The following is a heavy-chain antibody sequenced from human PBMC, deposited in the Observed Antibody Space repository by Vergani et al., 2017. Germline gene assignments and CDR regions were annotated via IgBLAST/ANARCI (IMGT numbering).Heavy chain of an antibody. D-gene: IGHD2-2*01. Sequence: EVQLVESGGGLVQPGRSLRLSCAASQFTFDDYAMHWVRQAPGKGLEWVSGISWNSGSIGYGDSVKGRFTISRDNAKNSLYLQMNSLRAEDTALYYCARDMGYCSSTSCSGFDYWGQGTLVTVSS. J-gene: IGHJ4*02. CDR3: ARDMGYCSSTSCSGFDY. V-gene: IGHV3-9*01. CDR2: ISWNSGSI. CDR1: QFTFDDYA.